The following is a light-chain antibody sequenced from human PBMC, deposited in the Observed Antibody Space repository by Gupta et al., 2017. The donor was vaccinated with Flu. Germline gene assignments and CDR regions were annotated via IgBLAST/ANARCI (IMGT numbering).Light chain of an antibody. Sequence: PLCWSPGKTATPCCGASNSLCRDFFAWYQQKPSQAPMLLMCAASSRATGVPDRFSGSGSATYFTLTIRSLEPGDFGVYFCQQDCSIPFTFGHGTKVDVK. V-gene: IGKV3-20*01. J-gene: IGKJ3*01. CDR1: NSLCRDF. CDR3: QQDCSIPFT. CDR2: AAS.